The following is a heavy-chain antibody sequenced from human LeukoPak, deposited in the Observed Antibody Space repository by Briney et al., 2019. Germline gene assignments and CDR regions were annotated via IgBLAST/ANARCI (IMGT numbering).Heavy chain of an antibody. CDR2: IYYSGST. CDR3: ARLGYGEYLFYSDY. D-gene: IGHD4-17*01. Sequence: ASETLSLTCTVSGGSISSYYWSWIRQPPGKGLEWIGYIYYSGSTNYNPSLKSRVTISVDTSKNQFSLRLSSVTAADTAVYYCARLGYGEYLFYSDYWGQGTLVTVSS. J-gene: IGHJ4*02. CDR1: GGSISSYY. V-gene: IGHV4-59*01.